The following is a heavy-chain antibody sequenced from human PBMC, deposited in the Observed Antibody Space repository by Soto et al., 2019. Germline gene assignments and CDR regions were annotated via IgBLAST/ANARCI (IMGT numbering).Heavy chain of an antibody. CDR3: ARAFGYCSGGSCYSVPGY. J-gene: IGHJ4*02. CDR1: GFTFSSYW. D-gene: IGHD2-15*01. Sequence: GGSLRLSCAASGFTFSSYWMHWVRQAPGKGLVWVSRINSDGSSTSYADSVKGRFTISRDNAKNTLYLQMNSLRAEDTAVYYCARAFGYCSGGSCYSVPGYWGQGTLVTVSS. V-gene: IGHV3-74*01. CDR2: INSDGSST.